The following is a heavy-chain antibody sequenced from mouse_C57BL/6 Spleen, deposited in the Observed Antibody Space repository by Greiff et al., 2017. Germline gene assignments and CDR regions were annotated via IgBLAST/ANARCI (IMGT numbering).Heavy chain of an antibody. CDR3: AVPDAY. V-gene: IGHV1-64*01. D-gene: IGHD6-1*01. CDR2: IHPDSGST. J-gene: IGHJ3*01. CDR1: GYTFTSYW. Sequence: VQLQQPGAELVKPGASVKLSCTASGYTFTSYWMHWVKQRPGQGLEWIGMIHPDSGSTKYTEKFKSKATLTVDKSSSTAYMQLSSLTSEDSAVYYGAVPDAYWGQGTMVTVSA.